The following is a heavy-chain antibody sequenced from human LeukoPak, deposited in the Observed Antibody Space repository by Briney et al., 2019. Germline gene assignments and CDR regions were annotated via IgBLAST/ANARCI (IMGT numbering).Heavy chain of an antibody. D-gene: IGHD4-17*01. Sequence: SETLSLTCTVSGGSISSYYWSWIRQPAGQGLEWIGRIYTSGSTIYNPSLKGRVTTSVDTFKNQFSLKLSSVTAADPAVYYCARERAYGEHGSYAFDIWGQGTMVTVSS. CDR2: IYTSGST. V-gene: IGHV4-4*07. CDR1: GGSISSYY. CDR3: ARERAYGEHGSYAFDI. J-gene: IGHJ3*02.